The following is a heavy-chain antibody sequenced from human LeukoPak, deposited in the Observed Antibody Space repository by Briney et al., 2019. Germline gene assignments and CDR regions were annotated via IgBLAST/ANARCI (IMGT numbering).Heavy chain of an antibody. CDR2: IYYSGST. CDR3: ARDGFGSGWYPYFDY. D-gene: IGHD6-19*01. CDR1: GGSISSYY. Sequence: SETLSLTCTVSGGSISSYYWSWIRQPPGKGLEWLGYIYYSGSTNYNPSLKSRVTISVDTSKNQFSLKLSSVTAADTAVYYCARDGFGSGWYPYFDYWGQGTLVTVSS. V-gene: IGHV4-59*01. J-gene: IGHJ4*02.